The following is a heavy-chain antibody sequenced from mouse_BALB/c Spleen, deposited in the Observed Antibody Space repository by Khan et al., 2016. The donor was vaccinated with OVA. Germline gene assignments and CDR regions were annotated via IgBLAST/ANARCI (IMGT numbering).Heavy chain of an antibody. J-gene: IGHJ3*01. D-gene: IGHD1-1*01. Sequence: EVQLVESGGDLVKPGGSLKLSCAVSGFTFSTYGMSWVRQTPDMRLEWVATISTGGHYTYYPDSVKGRFTISRDNAMNTLYLQMSILKSEDTAIYYCTRLAYYYNSERFAYWGQGTLVAVSA. CDR3: TRLAYYYNSERFAY. CDR2: ISTGGHYT. V-gene: IGHV5-6*01. CDR1: GFTFSTYG.